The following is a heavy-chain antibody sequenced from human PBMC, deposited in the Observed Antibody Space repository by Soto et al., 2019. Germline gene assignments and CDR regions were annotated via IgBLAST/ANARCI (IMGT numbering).Heavy chain of an antibody. D-gene: IGHD4-4*01. CDR2: IIPIFGTA. CDR3: ARGTTVTTHDYYYYYGMDV. CDR1: GGTFSSYA. J-gene: IGHJ6*02. V-gene: IGHV1-69*13. Sequence: SVKVSCKASGGTFSSYAISWVRQAPGQGLEWMGGIIPIFGTANYAQKFQGRVTITADESTSTAYMELSSLRSEDTAVYYCARGTTVTTHDYYYYYGMDVWCQGTTVTVSS.